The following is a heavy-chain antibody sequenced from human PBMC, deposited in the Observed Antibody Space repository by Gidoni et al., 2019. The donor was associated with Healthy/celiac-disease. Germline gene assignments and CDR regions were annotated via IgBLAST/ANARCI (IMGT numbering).Heavy chain of an antibody. CDR1: GFTFSSYG. Sequence: QVQLVESGGGVVQPGRALRLSCAASGFTFSSYGMHWVRQAPGKGLEWVAVIWYDGSNKYYADSVKGRFTISRDNSKNTLYLQMNSLRAEDTAVYYCAREGIAAATGAFDIWGQGTMVTVSS. J-gene: IGHJ3*02. CDR2: IWYDGSNK. V-gene: IGHV3-33*01. D-gene: IGHD6-13*01. CDR3: AREGIAAATGAFDI.